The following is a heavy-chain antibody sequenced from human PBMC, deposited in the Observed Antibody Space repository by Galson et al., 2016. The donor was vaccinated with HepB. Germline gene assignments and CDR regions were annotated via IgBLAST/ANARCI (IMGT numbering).Heavy chain of an antibody. CDR3: AIGRPEKPGHCANGDCPPLRY. CDR1: GFSFRSYA. D-gene: IGHD2-8*01. Sequence: SLRLSCAASGFSFRSYAMNWVRQAPERGPEWVSSVSIGRDYMYYTDSVKGRFTISRDNAKNSLFLHMNNLSVEHTAVYYCAIGRPEKPGHCANGDCPPLRYWGHGTLVTVSS. CDR2: VSIGRDYM. J-gene: IGHJ4*01. V-gene: IGHV3-21*01.